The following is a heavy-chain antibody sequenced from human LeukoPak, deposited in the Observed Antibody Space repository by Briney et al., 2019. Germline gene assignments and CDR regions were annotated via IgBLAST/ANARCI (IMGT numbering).Heavy chain of an antibody. CDR3: ATYSDTFYFDC. CDR1: GXNFTSYW. J-gene: IGHJ4*02. V-gene: IGHV5-51*01. Sequence: GESLNISFKGSGXNFTSYWIAWVGQMPGRGLEWRGIIYPGDSDTRYSPSFQGQVIISADKSISTAYLQWSSLKASDTAIYYCATYSDTFYFDCWGQGTLVTVSS. D-gene: IGHD3-16*01. CDR2: IYPGDSDT.